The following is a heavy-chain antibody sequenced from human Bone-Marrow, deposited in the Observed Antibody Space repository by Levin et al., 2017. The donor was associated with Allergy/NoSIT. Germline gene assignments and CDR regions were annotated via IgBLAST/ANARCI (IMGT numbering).Heavy chain of an antibody. CDR2: VYYSGST. CDR1: GGSMRNYY. CDR3: VRERDSSSSGLDY. V-gene: IGHV4-59*13. J-gene: IGHJ4*02. Sequence: SQTLSLPCTVSGGSMRNYYWTWIRQSPEKGLEWIGYVYYSGSTKYNPSLRSRVTISVDTSKNQFSLKLDSVTAADTAMDYCVRERDSSSSGLDYWGQGILVTVSS. D-gene: IGHD6-6*01.